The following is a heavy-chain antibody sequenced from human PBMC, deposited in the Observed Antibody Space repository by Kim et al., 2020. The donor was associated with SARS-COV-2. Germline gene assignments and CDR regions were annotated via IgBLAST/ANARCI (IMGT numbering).Heavy chain of an antibody. J-gene: IGHJ4*02. CDR1: GGSFSGYY. V-gene: IGHV4-34*01. CDR3: ARGLGPPGATQRFDY. CDR2: IYHSGST. Sequence: SETLSLTCAVYGGSFSGYYWSWIRQPPGKGLEWIGEIYHSGSTKYNPSLKSRVSISVDTPKNQFSLKVSSVTAADTAVYYCARGLGPPGATQRFDYWGLG. D-gene: IGHD2-15*01.